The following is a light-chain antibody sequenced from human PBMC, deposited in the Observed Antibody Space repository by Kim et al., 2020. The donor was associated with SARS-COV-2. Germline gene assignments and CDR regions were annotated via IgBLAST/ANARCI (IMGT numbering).Light chain of an antibody. Sequence: ASVGDRVTLTCRASQGIRDNLAWFQQKPGKVPKRLIYAASILQSGVPSRFSGSGSGTEFSLTISSLQPEDFVTYYCLQRHTYPHTFGQGTKLEV. CDR2: AAS. CDR3: LQRHTYPHT. J-gene: IGKJ2*01. CDR1: QGIRDN. V-gene: IGKV1-17*03.